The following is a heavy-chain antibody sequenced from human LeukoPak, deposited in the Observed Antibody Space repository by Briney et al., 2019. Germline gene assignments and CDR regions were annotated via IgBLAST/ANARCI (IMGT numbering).Heavy chain of an antibody. D-gene: IGHD2-2*03. CDR2: INPNSGGT. V-gene: IGHV1-2*02. Sequence: ASVKVSCKASGYTFTGYYMHWVRQAPGQGLEWMGWINPNSGGTNYAQKFQGRVTMTRDTSISTAYMELSRLRSDDTAVYYCARDASFGYCSSTSCFLVQNWFDPWGQGTLVTVSS. J-gene: IGHJ5*02. CDR3: ARDASFGYCSSTSCFLVQNWFDP. CDR1: GYTFTGYY.